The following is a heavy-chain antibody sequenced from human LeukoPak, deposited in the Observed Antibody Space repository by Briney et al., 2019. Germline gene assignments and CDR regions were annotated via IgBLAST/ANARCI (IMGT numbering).Heavy chain of an antibody. J-gene: IGHJ4*02. V-gene: IGHV3-30*18. CDR3: AKNAPIVLTGDPFDY. Sequence: GGSLRLSCAASGFTFSSYGMHWVRQAPGKGLEWVAVISYDGSNKYYGDSVKGRFTISRDNSKNTLYLQMNSLRAEDTAVYYCAKNAPIVLTGDPFDYWGQGTLVTVSS. CDR2: ISYDGSNK. D-gene: IGHD7-27*01. CDR1: GFTFSSYG.